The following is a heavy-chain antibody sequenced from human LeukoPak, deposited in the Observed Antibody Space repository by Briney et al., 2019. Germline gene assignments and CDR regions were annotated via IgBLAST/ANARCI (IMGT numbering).Heavy chain of an antibody. CDR1: GFTFDDYG. Sequence: GGSLRLSCAASGFTFDDYGMSWVRQAPGKGLEWVSGINWNGGSTGYADSVKGRFTISRDNAKNSLYLQMNSLRAEDTALYYCARDQFAHYYDSSGYDTYYYYYYMDVWGKGTTVTVPS. J-gene: IGHJ6*03. D-gene: IGHD3-22*01. V-gene: IGHV3-20*04. CDR2: INWNGGST. CDR3: ARDQFAHYYDSSGYDTYYYYYYMDV.